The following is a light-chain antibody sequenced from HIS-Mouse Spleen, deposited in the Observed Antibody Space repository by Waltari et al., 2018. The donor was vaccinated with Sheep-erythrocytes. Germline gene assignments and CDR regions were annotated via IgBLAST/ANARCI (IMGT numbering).Light chain of an antibody. V-gene: IGLV3-1*01. CDR3: QAWDSSTAWNVV. Sequence: SYELTQPPSVSVSPGQTASITCSGDKLGEKYACWYQQKPGQSPALVIYQDSKRPSGIPERFSGSNSGNTATLTISGTQAMDEADYYCQAWDSSTAWNVVFGGGTKLTVL. J-gene: IGLJ2*01. CDR1: KLGEKY. CDR2: QDS.